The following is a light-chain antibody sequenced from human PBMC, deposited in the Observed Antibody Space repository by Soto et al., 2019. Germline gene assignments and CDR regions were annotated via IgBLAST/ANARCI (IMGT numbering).Light chain of an antibody. J-gene: IGKJ3*01. CDR3: QQYGSSPFK. CDR1: QSVSSSY. V-gene: IGKV3-20*01. CDR2: GAS. Sequence: EIVLTQSPGTLSLSPGERATLSCRASQSVSSSYLAWYQQKPGQAHRLLIYGASSRATGIPDRFSGSGSGTDFTLTISRLEPEDFAVYYCQQYGSSPFKFGHGNKVYIK.